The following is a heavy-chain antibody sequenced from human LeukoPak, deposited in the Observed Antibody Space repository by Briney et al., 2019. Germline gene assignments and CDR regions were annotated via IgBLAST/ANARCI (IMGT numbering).Heavy chain of an antibody. J-gene: IGHJ4*02. CDR1: GGSFSGYY. V-gene: IGHV4-34*01. Sequence: PETLSLTCAVYGGSFSGYYWSWIRQPPGKGLEWIGEINHSGSTNYNPSLKSRVTISVDTSKNQFSLKLSSVTAADTAVYYCAFNSGVAAAGLDYWGQGTLVTVSS. D-gene: IGHD6-13*01. CDR2: INHSGST. CDR3: AFNSGVAAAGLDY.